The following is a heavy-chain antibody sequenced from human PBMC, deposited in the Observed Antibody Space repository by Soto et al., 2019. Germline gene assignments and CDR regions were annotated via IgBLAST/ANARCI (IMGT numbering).Heavy chain of an antibody. CDR3: ARPRYCSGVSCYGAWFDP. J-gene: IGHJ5*02. CDR1: AGSISSSSYH. D-gene: IGHD2-15*01. V-gene: IGHV4-39*01. Sequence: SETLSLTCTASAGSISSSSYHWGWIRQPPGKGLEWIGSIYYSGNTYYNPSFKGRVTISVDTSKNQFSLKLNSVTAADTAVYYCARPRYCSGVSCYGAWFDPWGQGTLVT. CDR2: IYYSGNT.